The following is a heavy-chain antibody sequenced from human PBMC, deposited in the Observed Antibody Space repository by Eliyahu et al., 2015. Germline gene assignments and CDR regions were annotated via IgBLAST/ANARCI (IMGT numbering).Heavy chain of an antibody. J-gene: IGHJ6*02. D-gene: IGHD1-1*01. CDR2: VNPDSRDA. CDR3: ATSSVVAYPNSAFDV. CDR1: GXXXTAFL. Sequence: QLVQSGPELREPGASVXVSCXASGXXXTAFLIHWIQQAPGRGLEWVGCVNPDSRDANFAPQFKGVVTFTSDRSSRTAFLNRAGLTHADSAILYCATSSVVAYPNSAFDVWGQGTSVTVSS. V-gene: IGHV1-2*02.